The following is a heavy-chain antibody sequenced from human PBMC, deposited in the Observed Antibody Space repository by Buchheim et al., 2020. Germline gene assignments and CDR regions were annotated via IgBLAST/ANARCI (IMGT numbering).Heavy chain of an antibody. D-gene: IGHD7-27*01. V-gene: IGHV1-46*01. Sequence: QVQLVQSGAEVKKPGASVKVSCKASGYTFTSYYMHWVRQAPGQGLEWMGIINPSGGSTSYAQKFQGRVTMTRDTSTSTAYMELSSLRSEDTAVYYCARDRVRLGQPTYYYYGMDVWGQGTT. CDR1: GYTFTSYY. CDR2: INPSGGST. CDR3: ARDRVRLGQPTYYYYGMDV. J-gene: IGHJ6*02.